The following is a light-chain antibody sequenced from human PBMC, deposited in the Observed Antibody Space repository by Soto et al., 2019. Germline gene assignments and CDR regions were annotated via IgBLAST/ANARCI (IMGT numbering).Light chain of an antibody. V-gene: IGKV1-39*01. CDR1: QRIATY. Sequence: DIQITQSPTSLSTSVGDRVTLTCRESQRIATYLNWYQHKPGQAPKLLIYVASLLQSGVPSRFSGSGSGTDFTLTISGLQPEDFATYYCQQSYDTVAITFGQGTRLEIK. CDR3: QQSYDTVAIT. CDR2: VAS. J-gene: IGKJ5*01.